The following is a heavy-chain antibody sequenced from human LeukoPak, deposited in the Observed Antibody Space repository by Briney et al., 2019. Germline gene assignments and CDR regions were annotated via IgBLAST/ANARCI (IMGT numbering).Heavy chain of an antibody. J-gene: IGHJ4*02. Sequence: ASVKVSCKASGYTFTGYYMHWVRQAPGQGLEWMGWINPNSGGTNYAQKFQGRVTMTRDTSISTAYMELSRLRSDDTAVYYCARDHYDSSGQADYWGQGTLVTVSS. CDR3: ARDHYDSSGQADY. CDR2: INPNSGGT. V-gene: IGHV1-2*02. D-gene: IGHD3-22*01. CDR1: GYTFTGYY.